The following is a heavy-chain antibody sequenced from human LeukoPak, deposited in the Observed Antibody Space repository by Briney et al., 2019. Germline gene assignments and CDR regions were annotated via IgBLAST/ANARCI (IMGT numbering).Heavy chain of an antibody. J-gene: IGHJ4*02. CDR1: GGSISSYY. Sequence: SETLSLTCAVSGGSISSYYWTWIRQPPGKGLEWIGNIYYSGRTNYNPSLRSRVTISVATSKNEFSLKLSSVTAADTAVYYCAGGPIGYCSSASCRFDYWGQGTLVTVSS. D-gene: IGHD2-2*03. CDR3: AGGPIGYCSSASCRFDY. CDR2: IYYSGRT. V-gene: IGHV4-59*08.